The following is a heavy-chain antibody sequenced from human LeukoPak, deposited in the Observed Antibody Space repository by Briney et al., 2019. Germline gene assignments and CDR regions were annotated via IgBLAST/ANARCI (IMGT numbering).Heavy chain of an antibody. CDR1: GYTFTSYG. Sequence: ASVKVSCKASGYTFTSYGISWVRQAPGQGLEWMGWICAYNGNTNYAQKLQGRVTMTTDTSTSTAYMELRSLRSDDTAVYYCERSELRYFDWLLMNNWFDPWGQGTLVTVSS. V-gene: IGHV1-18*01. J-gene: IGHJ5*02. CDR3: ERSELRYFDWLLMNNWFDP. D-gene: IGHD3-9*01. CDR2: ICAYNGNT.